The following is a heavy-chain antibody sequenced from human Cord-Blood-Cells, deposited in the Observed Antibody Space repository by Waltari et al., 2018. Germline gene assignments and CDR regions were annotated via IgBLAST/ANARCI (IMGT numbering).Heavy chain of an antibody. V-gene: IGHV4-34*01. CDR1: GGSFSGYY. Sequence: QVQLQQWGAGLLKPSETLSLTCAVYGGSFSGYYWSWIRQPPGKGLEWIGEINHSGSTNYNPSLKSRVTISVDTSKNQFSLKLSSVTAADTAVYYCARGESRGGCYYMDVWGKGTTVTVSS. J-gene: IGHJ6*03. CDR2: INHSGST. D-gene: IGHD5-12*01. CDR3: ARGESRGGCYYMDV.